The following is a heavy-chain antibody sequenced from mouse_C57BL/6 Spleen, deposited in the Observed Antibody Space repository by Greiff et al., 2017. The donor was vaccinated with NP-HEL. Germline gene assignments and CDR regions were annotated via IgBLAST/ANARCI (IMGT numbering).Heavy chain of an antibody. V-gene: IGHV1-61*01. CDR1: GYTFTSYW. CDR2: IYPSDSET. J-gene: IGHJ2*01. CDR3: AIECGYDEGDFDY. D-gene: IGHD2-2*01. Sequence: QVQLQQPGAELVRPGSSVKLSCKASGYTFTSYWMDWVKQRPGQGLEWIGNIYPSDSETHYNQKFKDKATLTVDKSSSTAYMQLSSLTSEDSAVYYCAIECGYDEGDFDYWGQGTTLTVSS.